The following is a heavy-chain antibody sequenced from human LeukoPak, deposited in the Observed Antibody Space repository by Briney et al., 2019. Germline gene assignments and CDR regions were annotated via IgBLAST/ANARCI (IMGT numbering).Heavy chain of an antibody. J-gene: IGHJ4*02. V-gene: IGHV1-2*02. D-gene: IGHD2-21*02. CDR3: ARDFALSLSDSTVYYFDY. Sequence: ASVTVSCKTSGYTFRDYYMHWVRQAPGQGLEWMGWINPNSGVTNYAQKFQDRFTMTRDTSISTAYMELSRLRSDDTAVYYCARDFALSLSDSTVYYFDYWGQGTLVTVSS. CDR2: INPNSGVT. CDR1: GYTFRDYY.